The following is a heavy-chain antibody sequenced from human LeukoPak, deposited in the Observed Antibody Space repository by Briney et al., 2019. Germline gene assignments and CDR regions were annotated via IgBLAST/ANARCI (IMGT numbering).Heavy chain of an antibody. Sequence: SETLSLTCTVSGGSISSYYWSWIRQPPGQGLEWIGYIYYSGSTNYNPSLKSRVTISVDTSKNQFSLKLSSVTAADTAVYYCARAVKYYYDSSGYPKWFDPWGQGTLVTVSS. CDR1: GGSISSYY. CDR2: IYYSGST. CDR3: ARAVKYYYDSSGYPKWFDP. J-gene: IGHJ5*02. V-gene: IGHV4-59*01. D-gene: IGHD3-22*01.